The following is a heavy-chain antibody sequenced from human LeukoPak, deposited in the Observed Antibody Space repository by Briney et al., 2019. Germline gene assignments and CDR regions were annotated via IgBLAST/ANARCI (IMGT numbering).Heavy chain of an antibody. V-gene: IGHV3-23*01. CDR2: ISGSGGNT. CDR1: GGSISSYY. D-gene: IGHD2-2*01. CDR3: AKDVRIVVVSAAGGFDS. Sequence: ETLSLTCTVSGGSISSYYWSWVRQAPGKGLEWVSAISGSGGNTYYADPVKGRFAISRDNSKNTLHLQMNSLRAEDTAVYYCAKDVRIVVVSAAGGFDSWGQGTLVTVSS. J-gene: IGHJ4*02.